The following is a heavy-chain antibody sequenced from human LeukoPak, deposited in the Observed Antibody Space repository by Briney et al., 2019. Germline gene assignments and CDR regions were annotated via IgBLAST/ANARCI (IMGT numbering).Heavy chain of an antibody. D-gene: IGHD6-13*01. J-gene: IGHJ4*02. Sequence: GGSLRLSCAASGFTFSSYGMHWVRQAPGKGLEWVVFIRYDGSNKYYTDSVKGRFTISRDNSKNTLYLQMNSLRAEDTAVYYCAKDPRIAAAGTYWGQGTLVTVSS. CDR1: GFTFSSYG. CDR3: AKDPRIAAAGTY. CDR2: IRYDGSNK. V-gene: IGHV3-30*02.